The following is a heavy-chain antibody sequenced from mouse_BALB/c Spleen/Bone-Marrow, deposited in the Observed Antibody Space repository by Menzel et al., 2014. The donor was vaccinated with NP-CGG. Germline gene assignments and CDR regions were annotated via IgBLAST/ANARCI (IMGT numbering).Heavy chain of an antibody. V-gene: IGHV1S132*01. J-gene: IGHJ2*01. D-gene: IGHD1-2*01. Sequence: VQLQQSGAELVRPGASVKLSCKTSGYIFTSYWIHWVKQRSGQGLEWIARIHPGTGSTYYNEKFKGKATLTADKSSSTANMQLSSLKSEDSAVYFCARFAITTAHFDYWGQGTTLTVSS. CDR1: GYIFTSYW. CDR3: ARFAITTAHFDY. CDR2: IHPGTGST.